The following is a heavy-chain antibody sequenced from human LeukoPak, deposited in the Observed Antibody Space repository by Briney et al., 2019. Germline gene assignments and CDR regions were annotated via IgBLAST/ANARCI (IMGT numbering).Heavy chain of an antibody. V-gene: IGHV3-7*03. CDR1: GFTFSSYW. J-gene: IGHJ6*02. CDR2: INHNGNVN. CDR3: ARGGGLDV. Sequence: GSLRLSCAASGFTFSSYWMNWARQAPGKGLEWVASINHNGNVNYYVDSVKGRFAISRDNAKNSLYLQMSNLRAEDTAVYFCARGGGLDVWGQGATVTVSS. D-gene: IGHD3-16*01.